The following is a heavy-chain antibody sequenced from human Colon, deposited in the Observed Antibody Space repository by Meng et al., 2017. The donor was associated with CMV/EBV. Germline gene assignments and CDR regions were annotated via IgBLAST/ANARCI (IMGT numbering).Heavy chain of an antibody. CDR2: ISPYNGDT. J-gene: IGHJ4*02. Sequence: GYEGKTRGGRVMVSFEISGYTFTNFGISWVRQAPGQGLEWMAYISPYNGDTNYAQRFQGRVALTTDTSTSTVYMELGSLTSDDTAMYYCARELARGGYWGQGTLVTVSS. CDR3: ARELARGGY. CDR1: GYTFTNFG. V-gene: IGHV1-18*01.